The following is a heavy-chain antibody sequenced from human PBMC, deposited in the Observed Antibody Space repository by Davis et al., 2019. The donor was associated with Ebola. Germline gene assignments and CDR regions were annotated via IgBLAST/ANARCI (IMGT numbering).Heavy chain of an antibody. V-gene: IGHV3-30*02. CDR1: GFTFNIFD. Sequence: GGSLRLSCAASGFTFNIFDMHWVRQAPGKGLEWVAFIRYDGSNKYYADSVKGRFTISRDNAKNSLYLQMNSLRAEDTAFYHCARDGGVRWNYVQYFDLWGRGTLVTVSP. D-gene: IGHD1-7*01. J-gene: IGHJ2*01. CDR3: ARDGGVRWNYVQYFDL. CDR2: IRYDGSNK.